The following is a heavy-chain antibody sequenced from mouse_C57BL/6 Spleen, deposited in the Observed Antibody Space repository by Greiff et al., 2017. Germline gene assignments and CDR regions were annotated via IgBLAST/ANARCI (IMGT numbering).Heavy chain of an antibody. CDR2: IHPSASYT. CDR1: VYTFTSYW. V-gene: IGHV1-74*01. Sequence: QVTLQQPGSELFQPGASFQVSCKASVYTFTSYWMHWVKQRPGQGLEWILRIHPSASYTNYNQKFKGKATLTVDKSSSTAYMQLSSLTSEDSAVYYCAQGEIYDYAWFAYWGQGTLVTVSA. J-gene: IGHJ3*01. CDR3: AQGEIYDYAWFAY. D-gene: IGHD2-4*01.